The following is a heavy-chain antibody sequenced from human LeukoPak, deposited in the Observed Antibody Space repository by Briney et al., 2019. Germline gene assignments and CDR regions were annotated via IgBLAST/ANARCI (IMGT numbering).Heavy chain of an antibody. CDR3: ARTGSTVTMLYPFDH. CDR1: GVSIRSDY. Sequence: PSETLSLTCTVSGVSIRSDYGNWIRQPPGKGLEGMGYIYYSGTPNYHPSLKSRVSISVDPSKNQFPPKPSSVTAAEPAVYYCARTGSTVTMLYPFDHWGQGPLVTVSS. CDR2: IYYSGTP. V-gene: IGHV4-59*01. J-gene: IGHJ4*02. D-gene: IGHD4-17*01.